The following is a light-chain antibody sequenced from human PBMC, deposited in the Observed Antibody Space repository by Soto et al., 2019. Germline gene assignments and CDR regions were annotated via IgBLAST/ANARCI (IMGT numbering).Light chain of an antibody. V-gene: IGKV1-9*01. J-gene: IGKJ5*01. Sequence: DFQMPQSPSTLSASVGDTVTLTRRASQDVSDFLAWYQHPPGKAPTLLIYAGYTLQSGVPSRFSGSGSATEFSLTITGLQPEDFVTYYCQYLNGAPTITFGQGTRLEIK. CDR2: AGY. CDR1: QDVSDF. CDR3: QYLNGAPTIT.